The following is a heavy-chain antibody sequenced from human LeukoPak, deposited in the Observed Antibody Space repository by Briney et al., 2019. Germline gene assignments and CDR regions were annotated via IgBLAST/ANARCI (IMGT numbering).Heavy chain of an antibody. CDR3: AKGRWSSGWYVGTDFDY. D-gene: IGHD6-19*01. CDR2: INQDGSES. J-gene: IGHJ4*02. CDR1: GFSFSNYW. Sequence: GGSLRLSCAASGFSFSNYWMNWVRQAPGKGLEWVASINQDGSESKYVDSVKGRFTISRDNAKNSLYLQMNSLRAEDMALYYCAKGRWSSGWYVGTDFDYWGQGTLVTVSS. V-gene: IGHV3-7*03.